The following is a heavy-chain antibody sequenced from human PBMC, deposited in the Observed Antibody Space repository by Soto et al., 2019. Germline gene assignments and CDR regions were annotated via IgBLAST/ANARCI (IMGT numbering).Heavy chain of an antibody. CDR3: AKLYYDFWSGYYKAPDYYYGMDV. J-gene: IGHJ6*02. V-gene: IGHV3-23*01. CDR1: GFTFSSYA. Sequence: LRLSCAASGFTFSSYAMSWVRQAPGKGLEWVSAISGSGGSTYYADSVKGRFTISRDNSKNTLYLQMNSLRAEDTAVYYCAKLYYDFWSGYYKAPDYYYGMDVWGQGTTVTVSS. D-gene: IGHD3-3*01. CDR2: ISGSGGST.